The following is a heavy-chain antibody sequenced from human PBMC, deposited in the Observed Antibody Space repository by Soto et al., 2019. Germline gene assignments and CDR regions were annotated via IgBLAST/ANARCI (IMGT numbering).Heavy chain of an antibody. CDR2: INPSGGST. D-gene: IGHD6-6*01. V-gene: IGHV1-46*01. J-gene: IGHJ4*02. CDR1: GGIFTRYD. Sequence: ASVKVSCKASGGIFTRYDIRWVRQAPGQGLEWMGIINPSGGSTSYAQKFQGRVTMTRDTSTSTVYMELSSLRSEDTAVYYCARLLSTSGVSSSYWGQGTLVTVSS. CDR3: ARLLSTSGVSSSY.